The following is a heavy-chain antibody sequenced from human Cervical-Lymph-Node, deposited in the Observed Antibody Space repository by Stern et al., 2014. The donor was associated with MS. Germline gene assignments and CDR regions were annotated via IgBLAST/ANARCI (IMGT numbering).Heavy chain of an antibody. CDR2: IGKSGTPL. D-gene: IGHD6-19*01. Sequence: VQLLESGGGLVKPGGSLRLSCAASGFTFSDYYLTWIRQAPGKGLEWLAYIGKSGTPLYYADSVKGRFTISRDNAKNSLYLQMNSLEVEDTAVYYCARESYSSGWFATWGQGALVTVSS. CDR1: GFTFSDYY. V-gene: IGHV3-11*01. CDR3: ARESYSSGWFAT. J-gene: IGHJ5*02.